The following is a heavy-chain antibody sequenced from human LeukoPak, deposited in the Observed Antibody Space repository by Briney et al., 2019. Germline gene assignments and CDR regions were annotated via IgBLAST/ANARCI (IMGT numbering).Heavy chain of an antibody. CDR2: IIPIFGTA. J-gene: IGHJ3*02. V-gene: IGHV1-69*01. Sequence: GSSVKVSCKASGGTFSSYAISWVRQAPGQGLEWMGGIIPIFGTANYAQKFQGRVTITADESTSTAYMELSSLRSEDTAVYHCAREKDYGDYAVDAFDIWGQGTMVTVSS. CDR3: AREKDYGDYAVDAFDI. D-gene: IGHD4-17*01. CDR1: GGTFSSYA.